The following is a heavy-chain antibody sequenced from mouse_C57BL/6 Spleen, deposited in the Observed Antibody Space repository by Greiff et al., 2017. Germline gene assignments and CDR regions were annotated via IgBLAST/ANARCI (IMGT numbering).Heavy chain of an antibody. CDR1: GYTFTDYN. CDR2: INPNNGGT. J-gene: IGHJ2*01. V-gene: IGHV1-18*01. CDR3: ARSAYYSNYDRYYFDY. D-gene: IGHD2-5*01. Sequence: EVQLQQSGPELVKPGASVKIPCKASGYTFTDYNMDWVKQSHGKSLEWIGDINPNNGGTIYNQKFKGKATLTVDKSSSTAYMELRSLPSEDTAVYYSARSAYYSNYDRYYFDYWGQGTTLTVSS.